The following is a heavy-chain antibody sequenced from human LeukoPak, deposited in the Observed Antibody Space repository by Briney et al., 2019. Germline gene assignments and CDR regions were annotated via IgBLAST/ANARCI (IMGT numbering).Heavy chain of an antibody. Sequence: GGSLRLSCAASGFSFSTAWMSWVRQAPGKGLEWVGHIRDNTDGGTTDYAAPVKGRFTISRDDSENTLFLQMNSLKAEDTAVYYCATKGSTGFWLRWGQGTLVTVSS. J-gene: IGHJ4*02. D-gene: IGHD2/OR15-2a*01. CDR2: IRDNTDGGTT. V-gene: IGHV3-15*01. CDR1: GFSFSTAW. CDR3: ATKGSTGFWLR.